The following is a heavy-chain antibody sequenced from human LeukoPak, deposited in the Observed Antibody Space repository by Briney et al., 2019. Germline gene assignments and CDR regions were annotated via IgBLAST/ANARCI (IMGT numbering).Heavy chain of an antibody. D-gene: IGHD5-18*01. Sequence: PSETLSLTCTVSGGSISSYYWSWIRQPPGKGLEWIGYIYYSGSTNYNPSLKSRVTISVDTSKNQFSLKLTSVTAADTAVYYRARHGYRSGSGYFDLWGRGTLVTVSS. V-gene: IGHV4-59*08. CDR1: GGSISSYY. CDR2: IYYSGST. CDR3: ARHGYRSGSGYFDL. J-gene: IGHJ2*01.